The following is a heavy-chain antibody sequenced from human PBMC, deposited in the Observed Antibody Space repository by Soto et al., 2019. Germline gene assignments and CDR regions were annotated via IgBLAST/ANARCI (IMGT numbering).Heavy chain of an antibody. CDR3: ARDLRRGYSNYAVYYGMDV. D-gene: IGHD4-4*01. Sequence: GGSLRLSCAASGFTFSSYGMHWVRQAPGKGLGWVAVIWYDGSNKYYADSVTGRFTISRDNSKNTLYLQMNSLRAEDTAVYYCARDLRRGYSNYAVYYGMDVWGQGTTVTVSS. CDR1: GFTFSSYG. CDR2: IWYDGSNK. V-gene: IGHV3-33*01. J-gene: IGHJ6*02.